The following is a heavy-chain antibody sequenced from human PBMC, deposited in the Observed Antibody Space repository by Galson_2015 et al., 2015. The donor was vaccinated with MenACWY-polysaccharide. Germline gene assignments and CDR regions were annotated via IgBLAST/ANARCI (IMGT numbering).Heavy chain of an antibody. CDR1: GFSFSANG. CDR2: SGSGGGL. Sequence: SLRLSCAASGFSFSANGMSWVRQAPGRGLEWVSGSGSGGGLYYADSVKGRFTVSRDNSKNTLYLQMNNLRAEDTAVYYCAKVGPRSSWTMGID. CDR3: AKVGPRSSWTMGID. D-gene: IGHD6-13*01. V-gene: IGHV3-23*01. J-gene: IGHJ4*01.